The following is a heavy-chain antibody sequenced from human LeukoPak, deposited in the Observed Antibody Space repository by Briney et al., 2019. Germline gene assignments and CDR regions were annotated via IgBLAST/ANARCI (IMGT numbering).Heavy chain of an antibody. CDR3: AREMITFGGVIAPDAFDI. D-gene: IGHD3-16*02. Sequence: ASVKVSCKASGYTLTGYYMHWVRQAPGQGLEWMGWINPNSGGTNYAQKFQGRVTMTRDPSISTAYMELSRLRSDDTAVYYCAREMITFGGVIAPDAFDIWGQGTMVTVSS. V-gene: IGHV1-2*02. CDR2: INPNSGGT. J-gene: IGHJ3*02. CDR1: GYTLTGYY.